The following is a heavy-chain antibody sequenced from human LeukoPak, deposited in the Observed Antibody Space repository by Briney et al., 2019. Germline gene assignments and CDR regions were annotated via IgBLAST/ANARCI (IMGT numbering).Heavy chain of an antibody. CDR3: ARDGGMVRGVIVPLYFDY. CDR2: ISGSGGST. Sequence: GGSLRLSCAASGFTFSSYAMSWVRQAPGKGLEWVSAISGSGGSTYYADSVKGRFTISRDNSKNTLYLQMNSLRAEDTAVYYCARDGGMVRGVIVPLYFDYWGQGTLVTVSS. J-gene: IGHJ4*02. V-gene: IGHV3-23*01. D-gene: IGHD3-10*01. CDR1: GFTFSSYA.